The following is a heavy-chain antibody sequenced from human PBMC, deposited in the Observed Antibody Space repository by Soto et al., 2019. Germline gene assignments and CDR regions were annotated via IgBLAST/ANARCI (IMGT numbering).Heavy chain of an antibody. J-gene: IGHJ5*01. CDR1: GFTFSSYA. CDR2: ISYDGSNK. D-gene: IGHD3-10*01. V-gene: IGHV3-30-3*01. Sequence: GGSLRLSCAASGFTFSSYAMHWVRQAPGKGLEWVAVISYDGSNKYYADSVKGRFTISRDNSKNTLYLQMNSLRAEDTAVYYCARDGATDILWFGEIPQNWFDSWGQGTLVTVSS. CDR3: ARDGATDILWFGEIPQNWFDS.